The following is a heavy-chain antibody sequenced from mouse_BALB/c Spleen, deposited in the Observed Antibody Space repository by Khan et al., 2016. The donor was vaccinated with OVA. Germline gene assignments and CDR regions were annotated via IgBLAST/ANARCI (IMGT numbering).Heavy chain of an antibody. CDR2: INTYTGEP. J-gene: IGHJ2*01. V-gene: IGHV9-3-1*01. CDR3: ARVHGGY. CDR1: GYTFTNYV. Sequence: QIQLVQSGPELKKPGETVKISCKASGYTFTNYVMNWVKQSPGKGLKWMGWINTYTGEPTYDDDFKGRFAFSLETSASTAFLQINSLKNEDTSTYFCARVHGGYWGQGTTLTGSS.